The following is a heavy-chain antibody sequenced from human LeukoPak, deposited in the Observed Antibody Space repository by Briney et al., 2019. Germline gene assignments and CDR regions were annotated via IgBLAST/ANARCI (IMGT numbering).Heavy chain of an antibody. CDR2: ISSSGSAS. J-gene: IGHJ4*02. Sequence: GGSLTLSCVASGFTFSSYAMNRVRQAPGKGLEWVSGISSSGSASYYADSVKGRFTISRDNSRNTLYLQMNNLSADDTAVYYCTKARYSNAWDYSDYWGQGTLVTVSS. CDR1: GFTFSSYA. V-gene: IGHV3-23*01. CDR3: TKARYSNAWDYSDY. D-gene: IGHD6-19*01.